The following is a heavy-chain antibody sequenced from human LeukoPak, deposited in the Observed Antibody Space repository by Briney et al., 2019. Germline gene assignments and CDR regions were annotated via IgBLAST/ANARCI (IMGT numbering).Heavy chain of an antibody. D-gene: IGHD3-10*01. CDR2: INHSGST. Sequence: PSETLSLTCAVYGGSFIGYYWSWIRQPPGKGLEWIGEINHSGSTNYNPSLKSRVTISVDTSKNQFSLKLRSVTAADTAVYYCARELDYYGSGSYSSSTGFFDYWGQGTLVTVSS. CDR1: GGSFIGYY. V-gene: IGHV4-34*01. J-gene: IGHJ4*02. CDR3: ARELDYYGSGSYSSSTGFFDY.